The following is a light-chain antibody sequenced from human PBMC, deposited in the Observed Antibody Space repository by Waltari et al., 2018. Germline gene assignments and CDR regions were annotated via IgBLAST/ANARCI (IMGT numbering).Light chain of an antibody. V-gene: IGKV1-39*01. J-gene: IGKJ4*01. CDR3: QQSYSTPLT. Sequence: DIQMTQSPSSLSASVGDRVTITCRASQSISSYLNWYQQKPGKAPKLLIYAASSLQSGVPSRFSGRGSGTDFTLTISSLQPEDLGTYYCQQSYSTPLTFGGGTKVEIK. CDR1: QSISSY. CDR2: AAS.